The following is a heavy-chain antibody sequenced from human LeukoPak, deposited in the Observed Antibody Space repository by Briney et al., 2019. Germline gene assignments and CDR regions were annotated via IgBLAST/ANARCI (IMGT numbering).Heavy chain of an antibody. Sequence: GASVRVSCKASGYTFTSYAMNWVRQAPGQGLEWMGWISPYNGDTHYAQKFQDRVTMTTDTSTSTAYMDLRSLGFDDTAVYYCARDKAFLGYYDTSGYFQQWFDSWGQGTLVTVSS. CDR2: ISPYNGDT. V-gene: IGHV1-18*01. D-gene: IGHD3-22*01. CDR1: GYTFTSYA. J-gene: IGHJ5*01. CDR3: ARDKAFLGYYDTSGYFQQWFDS.